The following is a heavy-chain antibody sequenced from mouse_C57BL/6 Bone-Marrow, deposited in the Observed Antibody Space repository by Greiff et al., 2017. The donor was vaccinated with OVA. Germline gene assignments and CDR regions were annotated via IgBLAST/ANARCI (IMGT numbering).Heavy chain of an antibody. D-gene: IGHD1-2*01. CDR3: ARDYGLFDY. J-gene: IGHJ2*01. CDR1: GYSFTGYY. Sequence: EVQLQQSGPELVKPGASVKISCKASGYSFTGYYMNWVKQSPEKSLEWIGEINPSTGGTTYNQKFKAKATLTVDKSSSTAYMQLKSLTSEDCAVYYSARDYGLFDYWGQGTTLTGSS. V-gene: IGHV1-42*01. CDR2: INPSTGGT.